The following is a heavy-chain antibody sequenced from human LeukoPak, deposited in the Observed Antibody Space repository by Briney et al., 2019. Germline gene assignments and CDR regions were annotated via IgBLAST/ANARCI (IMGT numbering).Heavy chain of an antibody. CDR1: GFTFSSYA. J-gene: IGHJ4*02. D-gene: IGHD4-23*01. CDR3: AKSGRVDYGGNYTHPTGVDY. CDR2: ISGSGGST. V-gene: IGHV3-23*01. Sequence: GGSLRLSCAASGFTFSSYAMSWVRKAPGKGLECVSAISGSGGSTYYEDSVKGRFTISRGNSKNTLYLQMNSLRAEDTAVYYCAKSGRVDYGGNYTHPTGVDYWGQGTLVTVSS.